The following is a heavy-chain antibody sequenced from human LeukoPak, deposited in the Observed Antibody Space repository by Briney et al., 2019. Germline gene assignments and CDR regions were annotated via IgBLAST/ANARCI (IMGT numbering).Heavy chain of an antibody. J-gene: IGHJ1*01. D-gene: IGHD6-19*01. CDR2: ISASGGST. CDR3: AKDISSGWFLAYFQH. Sequence: QPGGSLRLSCAASGFTFSSSAMSWVRQVPGKGLEWVSGISASGGSTSYADSVKGRFTISRDNAKNSLYLQMNSLRAEDTALYYCAKDISSGWFLAYFQHWGQGTLVTVSS. CDR1: GFTFSSSA. V-gene: IGHV3-23*01.